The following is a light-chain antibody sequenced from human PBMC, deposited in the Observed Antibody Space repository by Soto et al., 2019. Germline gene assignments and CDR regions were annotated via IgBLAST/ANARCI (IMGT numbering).Light chain of an antibody. J-gene: IGLJ1*01. CDR3: QSYDSSPSGYV. Sequence: QSVLTQPPSVSGAPGQRVTISCTGSSSNIGAGYDVSWYQQLPGTAPKFLIYGNTDRPSGVPDRFSGSKSGTSASLAITGLQAEDEADYYCQSYDSSPSGYVFGTGTKLTVL. CDR2: GNT. CDR1: SSNIGAGYD. V-gene: IGLV1-40*01.